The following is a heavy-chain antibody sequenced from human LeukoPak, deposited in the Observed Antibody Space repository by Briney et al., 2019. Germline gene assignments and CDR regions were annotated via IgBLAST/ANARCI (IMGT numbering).Heavy chain of an antibody. J-gene: IGHJ3*02. CDR1: GGSITSNNW. D-gene: IGHD3-10*01. Sequence: PSGTLSLTCAVSGGSITSNNWWNWVRQPPGKGLEWIGEIHHSGSTNYNPSLKSRVTISVDKSKNQFSPKLTSVTAADTAVYYCAKSNGYGLVDIWGQGTMVTVSS. CDR3: AKSNGYGLVDI. V-gene: IGHV4-4*02. CDR2: IHHSGST.